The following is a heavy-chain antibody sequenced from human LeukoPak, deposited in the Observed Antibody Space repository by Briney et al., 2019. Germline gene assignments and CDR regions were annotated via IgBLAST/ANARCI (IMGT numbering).Heavy chain of an antibody. CDR1: GLIVSSNY. CDR3: AKRGPIYSSSPGNYFDY. CDR2: IYSGGST. D-gene: IGHD6-6*01. V-gene: IGHV3-53*01. Sequence: GGSLRLSCAASGLIVSSNYMTWVRQAPGKGLEWVSVIYSGGSTYYADSVKGRFTISRDNSKNTLYLQMNSLRAEDTAVYYCAKRGPIYSSSPGNYFDYWGQGTLVTVSS. J-gene: IGHJ4*02.